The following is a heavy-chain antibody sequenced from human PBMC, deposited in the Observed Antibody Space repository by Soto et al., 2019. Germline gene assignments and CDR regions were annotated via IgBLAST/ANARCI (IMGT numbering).Heavy chain of an antibody. CDR1: GFDVTTNC. Sequence: GGSLRLSCVGSGFDVTTNCMRWVRQAPGKGLECVSIVCTGGATHYADSVKGRFTISRGSSKNTVHLQMNNVRAEDTAVYYCVRDKRTISGIFPGYWGQGTQVTVYS. CDR2: VCTGGAT. CDR3: VRDKRTISGIFPGY. V-gene: IGHV3-53*01. J-gene: IGHJ4*02. D-gene: IGHD1-1*01.